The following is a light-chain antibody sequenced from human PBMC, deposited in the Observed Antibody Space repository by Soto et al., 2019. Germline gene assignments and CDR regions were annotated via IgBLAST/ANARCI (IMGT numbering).Light chain of an antibody. CDR2: DAS. Sequence: IVLTQSPATLSLSPGERATLSCRASQSVSSYLAWYQQKPGQAPRLLIYDASNRATGIPARFSGGGSGTDFTLTISRLEPEDFAVYYCQQCGSSPWTLGQGTKVDIK. CDR1: QSVSSY. J-gene: IGKJ1*01. CDR3: QQCGSSPWT. V-gene: IGKV3-11*01.